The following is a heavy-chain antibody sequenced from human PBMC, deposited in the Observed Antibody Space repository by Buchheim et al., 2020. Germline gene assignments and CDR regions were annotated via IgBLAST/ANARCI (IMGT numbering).Heavy chain of an antibody. Sequence: QVQLVQSGAEVKKPGASVKVSCKASGYTFTGYYMHWVRQAPGQGLEWMGWINPNSGGTNYAQKFQGRVTITADESTSTAYMELSSLRSEDTAVYYCASHTTILTGSSHYYYYMDVWGKGTT. CDR3: ASHTTILTGSSHYYYYMDV. D-gene: IGHD3-9*01. V-gene: IGHV1-2*02. J-gene: IGHJ6*03. CDR2: INPNSGGT. CDR1: GYTFTGYY.